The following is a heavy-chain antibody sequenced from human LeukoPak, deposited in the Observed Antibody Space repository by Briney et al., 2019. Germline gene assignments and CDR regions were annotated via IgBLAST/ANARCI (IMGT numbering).Heavy chain of an antibody. CDR3: ARGGEQLVLGFDY. J-gene: IGHJ4*02. CDR1: GGPISSYH. Sequence: SETLPLTCTVSGGPISSYHWSWTPPPPGKGLEWIGYIYNRGSPHYNHSLKSRVAISVDTSKNQLSPKLSSVTAADTAVYYCARGGEQLVLGFDYWGQGTLVTVSS. CDR2: IYNRGSP. D-gene: IGHD6-13*01. V-gene: IGHV4-4*09.